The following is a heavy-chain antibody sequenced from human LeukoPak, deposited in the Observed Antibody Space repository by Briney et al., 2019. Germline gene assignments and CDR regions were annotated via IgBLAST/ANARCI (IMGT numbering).Heavy chain of an antibody. CDR3: AKDLRPTVTTDHDAFDI. V-gene: IGHV3-9*01. Sequence: GGSLRLSCSASGFTFDDYAMPWVRQAPGKGLEWVSGISWNSGSIGYADSVKGRFTISRDNAKNSLYLQMNSLRAEDTALYYCAKDLRPTVTTDHDAFDIWGQGSMVTVSS. J-gene: IGHJ3*02. D-gene: IGHD4-17*01. CDR1: GFTFDDYA. CDR2: ISWNSGSI.